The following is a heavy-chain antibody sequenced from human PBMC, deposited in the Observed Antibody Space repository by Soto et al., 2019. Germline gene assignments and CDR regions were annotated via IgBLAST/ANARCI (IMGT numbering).Heavy chain of an antibody. CDR2: INRSGST. D-gene: IGHD3-10*01. J-gene: IGHJ5*02. CDR3: ARGGVAMIRGVTGKRTWLDP. CDR1: GGSFSAYY. V-gene: IGHV4-34*01. Sequence: QVQLQQWGEGLLKPSETLSLTCAVYGGSFSAYYWNWIRQPPGKGLEWIGEINRSGSTNYNPSPKSRGTIAVHSSKNQCSMKLPSVTAAHTAVYYCARGGVAMIRGVTGKRTWLDPWGQGTLVTVSS.